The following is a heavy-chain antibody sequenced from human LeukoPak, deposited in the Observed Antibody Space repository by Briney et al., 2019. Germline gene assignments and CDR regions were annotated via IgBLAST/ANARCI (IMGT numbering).Heavy chain of an antibody. V-gene: IGHV3-23*01. CDR3: ARDISGTGGFDP. J-gene: IGHJ5*02. Sequence: PGGSLRLSCAASGFTFSSYTMSWVRQAPGKGLEWVSTITTSDGNTYYADSVKGRFTISRDNSKNTVYLQMNSLRAEDTAVYYCARDISGTGGFDPRGQGTLVTVSS. D-gene: IGHD1-20*01. CDR1: GFTFSSYT. CDR2: ITTSDGNT.